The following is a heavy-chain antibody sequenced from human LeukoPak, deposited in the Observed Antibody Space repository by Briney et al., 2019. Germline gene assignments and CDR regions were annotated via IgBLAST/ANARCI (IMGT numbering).Heavy chain of an antibody. Sequence: GGSLRLSCAASGFTFSSYGMHWVRQAPGKGLEWVAVISYDGSNKYYADSVKGRFTISRDNAKNSLYLQMNSLRAEDTAVYYCARDDAGHSSSWYSGWGQGTLVTVSS. V-gene: IGHV3-30*03. D-gene: IGHD6-13*01. J-gene: IGHJ4*02. CDR2: ISYDGSNK. CDR3: ARDDAGHSSSWYSG. CDR1: GFTFSSYG.